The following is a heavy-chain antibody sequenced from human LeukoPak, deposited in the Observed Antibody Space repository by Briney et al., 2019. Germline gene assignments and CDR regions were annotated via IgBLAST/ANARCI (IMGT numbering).Heavy chain of an antibody. Sequence: PGESLKISCKGSGYSFTSYWISWVRQMPGKGLEWMGRIDPSDSYTNYSPSFQGHVTITADKSISTAYLQWSSLKASDTAMYYCARTPPFGDCMDVWGQGTTVTVSS. D-gene: IGHD2-21*01. CDR2: IDPSDSYT. V-gene: IGHV5-10-1*01. J-gene: IGHJ6*02. CDR1: GYSFTSYW. CDR3: ARTPPFGDCMDV.